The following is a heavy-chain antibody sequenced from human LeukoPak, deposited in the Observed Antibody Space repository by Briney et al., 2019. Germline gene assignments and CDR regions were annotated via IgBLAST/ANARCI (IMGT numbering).Heavy chain of an antibody. CDR3: ARGEVYCGGDCYGMDV. Sequence: PGGSLRLSCAASGFTFSRYAMHWVRQAPGKGLEWVAVILYDGSNKYYADSVKGRFTISRDNSNNTLYLQMNSLRAENTAVYYCARGEVYCGGDCYGMDVWGQGTTVTVSS. V-gene: IGHV3-30*14. J-gene: IGHJ6*02. D-gene: IGHD2-21*01. CDR2: ILYDGSNK. CDR1: GFTFSRYA.